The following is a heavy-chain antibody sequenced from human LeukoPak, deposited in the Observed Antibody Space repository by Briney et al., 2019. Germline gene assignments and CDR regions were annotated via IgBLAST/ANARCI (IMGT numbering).Heavy chain of an antibody. J-gene: IGHJ6*03. CDR3: ARHKDYYYSYMDV. CDR2: IYYSGST. Sequence: GSLRLSCTASGFTFSSYSMNWIRQPPGKGLEWIGTIYYSGSTYYNPSLTSRVTISVDTSKSQFSLKLSSVTAADTAVYYCARHKDYYYSYMDVWGKGTTVTISS. V-gene: IGHV4-39*01. CDR1: GFTFSSYS.